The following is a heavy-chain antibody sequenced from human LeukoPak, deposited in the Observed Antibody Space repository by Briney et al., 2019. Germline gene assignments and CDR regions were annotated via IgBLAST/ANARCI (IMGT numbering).Heavy chain of an antibody. Sequence: PSETLSLTCTVSGGSISSYYWSWIRQPPGKGLEWIGYIYYSGSANYNPSLKSRVTISVDTSKNQFSLKLSSVTAADTAVYYCASSVVRVDSSGWPFDYWGQGTQVTVSS. D-gene: IGHD6-19*01. CDR1: GGSISSYY. V-gene: IGHV4-59*01. CDR3: ASSVVRVDSSGWPFDY. CDR2: IYYSGSA. J-gene: IGHJ4*02.